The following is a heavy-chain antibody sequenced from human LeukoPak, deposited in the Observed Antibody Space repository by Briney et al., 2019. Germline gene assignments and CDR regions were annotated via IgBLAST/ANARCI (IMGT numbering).Heavy chain of an antibody. Sequence: GSLRLSCAASGFTVSSNYMSWVRQAPGKGLEWVSVIYSGGSTYYADSVKGRFTISRDNSKNTLYLQMNSLRAEDTAVYYCARDFRDSYNFYAFDIWGQGTMVTVSS. J-gene: IGHJ3*02. V-gene: IGHV3-66*01. CDR1: GFTVSSNY. CDR3: ARDFRDSYNFYAFDI. D-gene: IGHD5-24*01. CDR2: IYSGGST.